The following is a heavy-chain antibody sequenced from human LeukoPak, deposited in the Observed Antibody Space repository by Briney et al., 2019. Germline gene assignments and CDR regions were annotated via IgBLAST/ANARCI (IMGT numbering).Heavy chain of an antibody. CDR3: ARDSSEFRSLIPH. CDR2: IIPMFGTA. V-gene: IGHV1-69*13. CDR1: GGTFSSYA. Sequence: SVKVSCKASGGTFSSYAISWVRQAPGRGLEWMGGIIPMFGTAKYAQKFQGRVTITADESTSTAYMELRSLRSEDTAVYYCARDSSEFRSLIPHWGQGTLVTVSS. D-gene: IGHD2-21*01. J-gene: IGHJ1*01.